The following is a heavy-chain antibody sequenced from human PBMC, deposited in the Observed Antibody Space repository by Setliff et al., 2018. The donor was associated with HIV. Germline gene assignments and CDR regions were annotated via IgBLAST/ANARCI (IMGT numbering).Heavy chain of an antibody. CDR1: GGSIRSGSYY. CDR3: ARDVLQFEAEAFDL. CDR2: ISTSGST. J-gene: IGHJ3*01. V-gene: IGHV4-61*09. D-gene: IGHD3-3*01. Sequence: PSETLSLTCTVSGGSIRSGSYYWTWIRQPAGKGLEWIGHISTSGSTNYNPSLKSRVTISVDTSKNQFSLKLRSVTAADTAVYYCARDVLQFEAEAFDLRGQGTMVTVSS.